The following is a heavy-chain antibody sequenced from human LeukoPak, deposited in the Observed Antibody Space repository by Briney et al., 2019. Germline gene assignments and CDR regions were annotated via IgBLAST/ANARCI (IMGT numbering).Heavy chain of an antibody. CDR2: ISSSSSYI. CDR3: ARDWVGDKGYPPIDY. Sequence: PGGSLRLSCAASGFTFSSYSMNWVRQAPGKGLEWVSSISSSSSYIYYADSVKGRFTISRDNAKNSLYLQMNSLRAEDTAVYYCARDWVGDKGYPPIDYWGQGTLVTVSS. D-gene: IGHD3-16*01. CDR1: GFTFSSYS. J-gene: IGHJ4*02. V-gene: IGHV3-21*01.